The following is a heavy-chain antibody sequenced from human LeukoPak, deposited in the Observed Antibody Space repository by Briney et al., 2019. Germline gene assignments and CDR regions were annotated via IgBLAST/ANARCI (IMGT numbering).Heavy chain of an antibody. J-gene: IGHJ3*02. CDR3: ARELYAFDI. V-gene: IGHV4-34*01. D-gene: IGHD3-10*01. Sequence: SETLSLTCAVYGGSFSGYYWSWIRQPPGKGLEWIGEINHSGSTDYNPSLKSRVTISVDTSKNQFSLKLSSVTAADTAVYYCARELYAFDIWGQGTMVTVSS. CDR1: GGSFSGYY. CDR2: INHSGST.